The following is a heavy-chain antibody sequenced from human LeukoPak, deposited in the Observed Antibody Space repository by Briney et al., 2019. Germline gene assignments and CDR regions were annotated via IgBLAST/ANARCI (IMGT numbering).Heavy chain of an antibody. J-gene: IGHJ4*02. CDR1: GFTFDDYA. CDR2: ISWNSGSI. V-gene: IGHV3-9*01. CDR3: AKSPNSGYDYGIDY. D-gene: IGHD5-12*01. Sequence: GGSLRLSCAASGFTFDDYAMHWVRQAPGKGLEWVSGISWNSGSIGHADSVKGRFTISRDNAKNSLYLQMNSLRAEDTALYYCAKSPNSGYDYGIDYWGQGTLVTVSS.